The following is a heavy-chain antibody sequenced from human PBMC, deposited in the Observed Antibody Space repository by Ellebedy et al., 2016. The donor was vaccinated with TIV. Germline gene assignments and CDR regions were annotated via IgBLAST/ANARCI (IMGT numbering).Heavy chain of an antibody. CDR3: ARGYMDV. V-gene: IGHV4-34*01. Sequence: SETLSLTCAVYGGSFSGYYWSWIRQPPGKGLEWIGEINHSGSTYYNPSLKSRVTISVDTSKNQFSLKLSSVTAADTAVYYCARGYMDVWGKGTTVTVSS. J-gene: IGHJ6*03. CDR1: GGSFSGYY. CDR2: INHSGST.